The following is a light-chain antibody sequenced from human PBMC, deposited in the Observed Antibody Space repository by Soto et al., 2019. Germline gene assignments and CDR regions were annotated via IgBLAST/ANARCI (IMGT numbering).Light chain of an antibody. CDR2: SAS. Sequence: DIQVTQSPPSLSASVGDRVTITCRASQYIGNYLNWYQHKPGKAPQLLIYSASTLQIGVPSRFSGSVSGTDFTLTITTLQPDDFASYYCQSNYILPWTFXQGTKVDIK. V-gene: IGKV1-39*01. CDR1: QYIGNY. CDR3: QSNYILPWT. J-gene: IGKJ1*01.